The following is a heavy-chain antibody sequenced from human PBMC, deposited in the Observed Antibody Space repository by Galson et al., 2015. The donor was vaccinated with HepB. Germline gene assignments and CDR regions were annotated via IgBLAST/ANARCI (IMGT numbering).Heavy chain of an antibody. CDR3: ARTRSFCSSTSCYTANFDY. Sequence: SLRLSCAASGFTFSDYYMSRVRQAPGKGLEWVSYISSSGSTIYYADSVKGRFTISRDNAKNSLYLQMNSLRAEDTAVYYCARTRSFCSSTSCYTANFDYWGQGTLVTVSS. V-gene: IGHV3-11*01. J-gene: IGHJ4*02. CDR2: ISSSGSTI. D-gene: IGHD2-2*02. CDR1: GFTFSDYY.